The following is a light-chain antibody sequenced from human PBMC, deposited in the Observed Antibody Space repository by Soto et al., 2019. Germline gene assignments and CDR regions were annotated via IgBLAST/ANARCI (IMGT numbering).Light chain of an antibody. V-gene: IGKV1-12*01. Sequence: IHVTQSASSVSASVGNRVTLTCRASQTISSSLAWYQQMQGKAPKILIYATSTLQSGVPSRFSGSGSGTDFTLTISGLQTEDFATYYCQQANSFPRTFGQGTRLEIK. CDR1: QTISSS. CDR3: QQANSFPRT. CDR2: ATS. J-gene: IGKJ5*01.